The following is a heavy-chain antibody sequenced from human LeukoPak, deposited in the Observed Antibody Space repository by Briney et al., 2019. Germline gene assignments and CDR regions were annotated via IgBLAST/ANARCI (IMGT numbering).Heavy chain of an antibody. V-gene: IGHV1-24*01. J-gene: IGHJ4*02. Sequence: ASVKVSCKVSGYTLTELSIHWERQAPGKGLEWMGGFDPEDGETIYAQKFQGRVTMTEDTATDTAYMELSSLRSESTAVYYCVTPALLWLGELLAWGQGTLVTVCS. D-gene: IGHD3-10*01. CDR1: GYTLTELS. CDR2: FDPEDGET. CDR3: VTPALLWLGELLA.